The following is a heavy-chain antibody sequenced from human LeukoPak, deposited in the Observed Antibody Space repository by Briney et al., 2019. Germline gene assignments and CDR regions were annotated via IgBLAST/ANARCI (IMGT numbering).Heavy chain of an antibody. CDR1: GFNFVYAW. J-gene: IGHJ6*02. V-gene: IGHV3-15*01. Sequence: PGGSLRLSCAASGFNFVYAWMSWGRQAPGKGLEWVGRIKRKSDGGTIDYAAPVKGRFAISRDDSRNTLYLQMNSLKTEDTAVYHCSTLRLDYGGDSDYYYGMDVWGQGTTVTVSS. CDR3: STLRLDYGGDSDYYYGMDV. D-gene: IGHD4-23*01. CDR2: IKRKSDGGTI.